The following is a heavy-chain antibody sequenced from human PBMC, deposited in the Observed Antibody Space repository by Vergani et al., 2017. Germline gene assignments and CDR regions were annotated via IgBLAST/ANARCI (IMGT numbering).Heavy chain of an antibody. V-gene: IGHV4-30-4*01. D-gene: IGHD4-17*01. J-gene: IGHJ6*03. CDR3: ARIPDGDYVNYYYMDV. CDR1: GGSISSGDYY. CDR2: IYYSGST. Sequence: QVQLQESGPGLVKPSQTLSLTCTVSGGSISSGDYYWSWIRQPPGKGLEWIWYIYYSGSTYYNPSLKSRVTISVDTSKNQFSLKLSSVTAADTAVYYCARIPDGDYVNYYYMDVWGKGTTVTVSS.